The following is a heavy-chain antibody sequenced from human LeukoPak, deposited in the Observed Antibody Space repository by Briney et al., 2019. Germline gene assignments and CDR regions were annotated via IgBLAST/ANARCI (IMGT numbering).Heavy chain of an antibody. V-gene: IGHV1-46*01. D-gene: IGHD3-9*01. CDR1: GYTFTSYY. CDR2: INPSGGSA. Sequence: GASVKVSCKASGYTFTSYYMHWVRQAPGQGLEWMGIINPSGGSASYAQKFQGRVTMTRDTSTSTVYMELSSLRSEDTAVYYCARVKYISTYYNWFDPWGQGTLVTVSS. CDR3: ARVKYISTYYNWFDP. J-gene: IGHJ5*02.